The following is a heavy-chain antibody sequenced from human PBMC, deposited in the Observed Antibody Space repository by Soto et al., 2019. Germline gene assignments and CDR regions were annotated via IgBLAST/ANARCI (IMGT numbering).Heavy chain of an antibody. CDR3: ARVIYGGWSTIKDYYYYAMDV. J-gene: IGHJ6*02. Sequence: GGSLRLSCAASGFTFSSYGMHWVRQAPGKGLEWVAVISYDGSNKYYADSVKGRFTISRDNAKNSLYLQMNSLRDEDTGVYYCARVIYGGWSTIKDYYYYAMDVWGQGTTVTVSS. D-gene: IGHD5-12*01. CDR2: ISYDGSNK. CDR1: GFTFSSYG. V-gene: IGHV3-30*03.